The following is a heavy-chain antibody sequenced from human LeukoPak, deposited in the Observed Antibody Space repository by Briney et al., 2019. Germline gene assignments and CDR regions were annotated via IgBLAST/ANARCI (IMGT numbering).Heavy chain of an antibody. V-gene: IGHV1-69*01. D-gene: IGHD3-22*01. CDR1: GGSFSTYT. CDR3: ARDNGQIFDSNRFAFDI. J-gene: IGHJ3*02. Sequence: SVKVSCKASGGSFSTYTISWVRQAPGQGLEWMGGIIPIFGTVNYVQKFQGRVTVTADESTSTAYMELSSLRSEDTAVYYCARDNGQIFDSNRFAFDIWGQGTMVTVSS. CDR2: IIPIFGTV.